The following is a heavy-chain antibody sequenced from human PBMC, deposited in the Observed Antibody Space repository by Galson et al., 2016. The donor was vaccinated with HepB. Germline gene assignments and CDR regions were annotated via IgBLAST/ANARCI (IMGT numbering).Heavy chain of an antibody. CDR3: ARSPYSSAWYIFAVLNYFDY. CDR2: ISAYNGNT. CDR1: GYTLNELL. Sequence: SVKVSCKVSGYTLNELLIQWVRQAPGQGLEWMGWISAYNGNTNYAPKLQGRVTMTTDTSTSTAYMELRSLRSDDTAVYYCARSPYSSAWYIFAVLNYFDYWGQGTLVTVSS. J-gene: IGHJ4*02. D-gene: IGHD6-19*01. V-gene: IGHV1-18*01.